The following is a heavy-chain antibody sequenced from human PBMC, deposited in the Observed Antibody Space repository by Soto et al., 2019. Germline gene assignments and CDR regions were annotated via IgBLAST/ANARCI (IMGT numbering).Heavy chain of an antibody. D-gene: IGHD5-12*01. J-gene: IGHJ6*02. Sequence: GGSLRLSCAASGFTFSSYGMHWVRQAPGKGLEWVAVISYDGSNKYYADSVKGRFTISRDNSKNTLYLQMNSLRAEDTAVYYCAKGLFERWLQFFSPPGRGYYYGMDVWGQGTTVTVSS. CDR1: GFTFSSYG. V-gene: IGHV3-30*18. CDR2: ISYDGSNK. CDR3: AKGLFERWLQFFSPPGRGYYYGMDV.